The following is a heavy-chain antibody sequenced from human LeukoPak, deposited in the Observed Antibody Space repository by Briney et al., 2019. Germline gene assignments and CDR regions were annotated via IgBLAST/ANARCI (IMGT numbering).Heavy chain of an antibody. CDR2: TYYSGST. J-gene: IGHJ4*02. D-gene: IGHD6-13*01. CDR3: ARGRDSSSWYVHYFDY. Sequence: SETLSLTCTVSSGSFTSGGYYWSWIRQHPGKGLEWIGHTYYSGSTYYNPSLKSRVTISVDTSKNQFSLKLSSVTAADTAVYYCARGRDSSSWYVHYFDYWGQGTLVTVSS. V-gene: IGHV4-31*03. CDR1: SGSFTSGGYY.